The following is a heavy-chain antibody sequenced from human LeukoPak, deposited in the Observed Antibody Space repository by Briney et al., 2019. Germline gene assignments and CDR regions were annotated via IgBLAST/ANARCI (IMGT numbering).Heavy chain of an antibody. D-gene: IGHD3-10*01. Sequence: SETLSLTCTVSGGSISSYYWSWIRQPPGKGLEWIGYIYHSGSTYYNPSLKSRVTISVDRSKNQFSLKLSSVTAADTAVYYCARGDSMVRGVDLGWFDPWGQGTLVTVSS. J-gene: IGHJ5*02. CDR1: GGSISSYY. CDR3: ARGDSMVRGVDLGWFDP. CDR2: IYHSGST. V-gene: IGHV4-59*12.